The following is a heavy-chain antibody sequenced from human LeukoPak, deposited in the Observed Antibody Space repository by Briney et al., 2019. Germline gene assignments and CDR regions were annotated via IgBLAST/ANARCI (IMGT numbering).Heavy chain of an antibody. V-gene: IGHV3-66*02. Sequence: GGSLRLSCAASGFTVSSNYMSWVRQAPGKGLEWVSVIYSGGSTYYADSVKGRFTISRDNSKNTLYLQMNSLRAEDTGVYYCARCLRGGSDYVQYYFDYWGQGTLVTVSS. CDR1: GFTVSSNY. CDR3: ARCLRGGSDYVQYYFDY. CDR2: IYSGGST. D-gene: IGHD1-26*01. J-gene: IGHJ4*02.